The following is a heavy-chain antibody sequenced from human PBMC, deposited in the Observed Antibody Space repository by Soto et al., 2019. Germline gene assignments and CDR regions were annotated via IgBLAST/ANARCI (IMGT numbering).Heavy chain of an antibody. CDR3: ARSISVGYYFDY. V-gene: IGHV1-8*01. Sequence: TGQGLEWMGWMNPNSGNTGYAQKFQGRVTMTRNTSISTAYMELSSLRSEDTAVYYCARSISVGYYFDYWGRGTLVTVSS. D-gene: IGHD3-9*01. CDR2: MNPNSGNT. J-gene: IGHJ4*02.